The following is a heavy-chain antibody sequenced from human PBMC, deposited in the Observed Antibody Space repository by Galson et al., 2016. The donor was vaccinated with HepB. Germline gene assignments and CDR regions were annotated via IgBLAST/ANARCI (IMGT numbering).Heavy chain of an antibody. CDR1: GYTYTDYY. CDR3: VRGDVVVVPAEYNWFDP. V-gene: IGHV1-2*06. CDR2: INSNSGEA. Sequence: SVKVSCKASGYTYTDYYVHWVRQAPGLGLEWMGRINSNSGEANYAQRVQGRFTMTRDTSISTTYMEMSRLRSDDTAIYYCVRGDVVVVPAEYNWFDPWGQGTLVTVSS. D-gene: IGHD2-2*01. J-gene: IGHJ5*02.